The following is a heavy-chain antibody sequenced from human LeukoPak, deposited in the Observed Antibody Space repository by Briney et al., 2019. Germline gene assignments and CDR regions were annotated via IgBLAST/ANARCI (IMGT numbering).Heavy chain of an antibody. Sequence: GASVRVSCTASGYTFTSYGMSWVRQAPGQGLDWMGWISAYNGNTNYAQKLQGRVTMTTDTSTSTAYMELRSLRSDDTAVYYCARDGELLPPSYVDFWGQGTLVTVSS. CDR3: ARDGELLPPSYVDF. V-gene: IGHV1-18*01. CDR2: ISAYNGNT. J-gene: IGHJ4*02. CDR1: GYTFTSYG. D-gene: IGHD1-26*01.